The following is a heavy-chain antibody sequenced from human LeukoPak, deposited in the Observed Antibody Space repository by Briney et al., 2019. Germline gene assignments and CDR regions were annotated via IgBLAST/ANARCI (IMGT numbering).Heavy chain of an antibody. CDR3: APPEYSSSPH. Sequence: PGGSLRLSCAASGFTVSSNYMSWVRQAPGKGLEWVSYISSSSSTIYYADSVKGRFTISRDNAKNSLYLRMNSLRAEDTAEYYCAPPEYSSSPHWGQGTLVTVSS. CDR2: ISSSSSTI. V-gene: IGHV3-48*01. CDR1: GFTVSSNY. J-gene: IGHJ4*02. D-gene: IGHD6-6*01.